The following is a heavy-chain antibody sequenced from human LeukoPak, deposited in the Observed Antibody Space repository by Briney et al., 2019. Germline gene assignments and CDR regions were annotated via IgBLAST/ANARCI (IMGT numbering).Heavy chain of an antibody. Sequence: GSSVKVSCRASETFSSHAITWVRQAPGQGLEWMGRIIPIVDLVNSAQKFQGRVTFSADKSTTTAYMELSSLRSEDTAVYYCARAEEDRSGSFCGGHWGQGTLVTVSS. D-gene: IGHD3-10*01. J-gene: IGHJ4*02. V-gene: IGHV1-69*04. CDR1: ETFSSHA. CDR2: IIPIVDLV. CDR3: ARAEEDRSGSFCGGH.